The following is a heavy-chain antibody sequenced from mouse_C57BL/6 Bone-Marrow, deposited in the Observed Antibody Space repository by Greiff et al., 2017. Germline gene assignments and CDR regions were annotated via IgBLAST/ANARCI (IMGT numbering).Heavy chain of an antibody. Sequence: QVQQSGPVLVKPGASVQMSCKASGYTFTDYYMNWVKQSHGKSLEWIGVINPYNGGTSYNQKFKGKATLTVDKSSSTAYMELNSLTSEDSAVYYCARRGGGRDYWGQGTLVTVSA. D-gene: IGHD1-1*02. V-gene: IGHV1-19*01. CDR2: INPYNGGT. CDR1: GYTFTDYY. CDR3: ARRGGGRDY. J-gene: IGHJ3*01.